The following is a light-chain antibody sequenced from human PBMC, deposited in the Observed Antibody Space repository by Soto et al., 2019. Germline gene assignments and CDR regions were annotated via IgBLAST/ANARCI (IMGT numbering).Light chain of an antibody. CDR3: CSYTDSRTHI. CDR2: EVS. J-gene: IGLJ1*01. V-gene: IGLV2-14*01. CDR1: DSDIGAYNY. Sequence: QSVLTQPASVSGSPGQSITISCTGTDSDIGAYNYVSWYQQHPGKAPKLMIYEVSDRPSGVSNRFSGSKSGNTASLTISGLQAEDEADYYCCSYTDSRTHIFGSGTKVTVL.